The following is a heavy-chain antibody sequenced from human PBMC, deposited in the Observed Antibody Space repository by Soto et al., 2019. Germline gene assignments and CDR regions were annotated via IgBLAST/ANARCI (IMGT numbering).Heavy chain of an antibody. CDR2: ISSSSSYI. CDR3: ARGRRGGYDYQDA. J-gene: IGHJ5*02. V-gene: IGHV3-21*01. D-gene: IGHD5-12*01. Sequence: EVQLVESGGGLVKPGGSLRLSCAASGFTFSSYSMNWVRQAPGKGRAWVSSISSSSSYIYYADSVQGRFTIARDNAKNSQSLQMNSLRAEDTAVDDCARGRRGGYDYQDAGGQGTLVTVSS. CDR1: GFTFSSYS.